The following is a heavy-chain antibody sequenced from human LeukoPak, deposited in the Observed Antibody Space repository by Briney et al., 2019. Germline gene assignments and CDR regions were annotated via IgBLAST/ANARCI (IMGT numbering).Heavy chain of an antibody. CDR2: INWNGGST. CDR3: ARDQISTTRQDYYYYMDV. V-gene: IGHV3-20*04. D-gene: IGHD3-3*02. CDR1: GFTFDDYG. J-gene: IGHJ6*03. Sequence: SGGSLRLSCAAPGFTFDDYGMSWVRQAPGKGLEWVSGINWNGGSTGYADSVKGRFTISRDNAKNSLYLQMNSLRAEDTALYYCARDQISTTRQDYYYYMDVWGKGTTVTVSS.